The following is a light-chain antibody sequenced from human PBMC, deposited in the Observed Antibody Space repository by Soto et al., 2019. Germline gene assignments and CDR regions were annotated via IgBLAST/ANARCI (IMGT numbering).Light chain of an antibody. CDR1: QSIRTD. Sequence: IQMTQSPSTLSASVGDRVTITCRASQSIRTDLGWYQQSPGKAPKVLIVGASTLQSGVPSRFSGSGSGTDFTLTISSLQPEDSATYYCLQDFSYPRTFGQGTKVEIK. J-gene: IGKJ1*01. CDR3: LQDFSYPRT. CDR2: GAS. V-gene: IGKV1-6*01.